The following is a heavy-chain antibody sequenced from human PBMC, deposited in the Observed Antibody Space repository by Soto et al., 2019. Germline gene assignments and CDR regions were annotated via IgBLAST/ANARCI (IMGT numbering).Heavy chain of an antibody. CDR1: DYTFTSYG. J-gene: IGHJ6*02. D-gene: IGHD2-15*01. CDR2: ISAYNGNT. Sequence: ASLKVSCKASDYTFTSYGISWVRQAPGQGLEWMGWISAYNGNTNYAQKLQGRVTMTTDTSTSTAYMELRSLRSDDTAVYYCARDLSSFYYYYYYGMDVWGQGTTVTVSS. V-gene: IGHV1-18*01. CDR3: ARDLSSFYYYYYYGMDV.